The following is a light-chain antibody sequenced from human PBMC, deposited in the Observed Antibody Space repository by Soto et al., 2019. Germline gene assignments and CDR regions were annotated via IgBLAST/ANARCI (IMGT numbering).Light chain of an antibody. CDR3: QQYDNSIT. CDR1: QSVNSNY. V-gene: IGKV3-20*01. J-gene: IGKJ5*01. Sequence: SLSPGKTATLSCRASQSVNSNYLAWYQHKPGQAPRLLIYGASNRATGIPDRFSGSGSGTDFSLTISRLEPEDFAVFYCQQYDNSITFGQGTRLEIE. CDR2: GAS.